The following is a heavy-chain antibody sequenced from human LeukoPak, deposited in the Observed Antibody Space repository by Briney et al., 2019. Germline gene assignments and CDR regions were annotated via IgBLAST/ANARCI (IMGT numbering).Heavy chain of an antibody. CDR2: ISYDGSNK. D-gene: IGHD2-15*01. Sequence: PGGSLRLSCAASGFTFSSYGMHWVRQAPGKGLEWVAVISYDGSNKYYADSVKGRFTISRDNSKNTLYLQMNSLRAEDTAVYYCAALGYCSGGSCYGGFDYWGQGTLVTVSS. CDR3: AALGYCSGGSCYGGFDY. CDR1: GFTFSSYG. V-gene: IGHV3-30*03. J-gene: IGHJ4*02.